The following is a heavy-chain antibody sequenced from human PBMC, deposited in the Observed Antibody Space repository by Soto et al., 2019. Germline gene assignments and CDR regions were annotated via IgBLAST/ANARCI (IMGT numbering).Heavy chain of an antibody. CDR3: ARGGGNSGDDAFDI. J-gene: IGHJ3*02. CDR1: GFTFSSYA. V-gene: IGHV3-30-3*01. CDR2: ISYDGSNK. Sequence: GGSLRLSCAASGFTFSSYAMHWVRQAPGKGLEWVAVISYDGSNKYYADSVKGRFTISRDNSKNTLYLQMNSLRAEDTAVYYCARGGGNSGDDAFDIWGQGTMVTVSS. D-gene: IGHD2-21*02.